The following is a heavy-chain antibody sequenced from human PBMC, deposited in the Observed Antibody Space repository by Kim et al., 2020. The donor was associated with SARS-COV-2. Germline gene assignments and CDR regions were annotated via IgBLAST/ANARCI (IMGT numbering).Heavy chain of an antibody. CDR3: AKDVSDYYDSSGYGDAFDI. Sequence: GGSLRLSCAASGFTFDDYAMHWVRQAPGKGLEWVSLISGDGGSTYYADSVKGRFTISRDNSKNSLYLQMNSLRTEDTALYYCAKDVSDYYDSSGYGDAFDIWGQGTMVTVSS. J-gene: IGHJ3*02. V-gene: IGHV3-43*02. CDR2: ISGDGGST. CDR1: GFTFDDYA. D-gene: IGHD3-22*01.